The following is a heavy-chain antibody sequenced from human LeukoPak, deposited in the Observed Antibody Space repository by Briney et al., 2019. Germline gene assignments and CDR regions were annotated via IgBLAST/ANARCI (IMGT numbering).Heavy chain of an antibody. CDR3: TTDPLDIVLVVYAID. CDR2: IKSKTDGGTT. CDR1: GFTFSNAW. D-gene: IGHD2-8*02. J-gene: IGHJ4*02. Sequence: KSGGSLRLSCAASGFTFSNAWMSWVRQAPGKGLEWVGRIKSKTDGGTTDYAAPVKGRFTISRDDSKNTLYLQMNSLKTEDTAVYHCTTDPLDIVLVVYAIDWGQGTLVTVSS. V-gene: IGHV3-15*01.